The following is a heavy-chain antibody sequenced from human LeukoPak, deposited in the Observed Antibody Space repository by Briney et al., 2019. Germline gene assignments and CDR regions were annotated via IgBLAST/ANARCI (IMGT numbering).Heavy chain of an antibody. V-gene: IGHV3-48*01. CDR2: IDARNGIT. D-gene: IGHD6-19*01. Sequence: GGSLRLSCAASGFTFTIFGLDWVRQAPGKGPEWVSYIDARNGITYYADSVQGRFTLSRDNARESVFLQMDSLRVDDTAVYYCARTRGSYSSGWYTVDYWGQGTLVTVSS. CDR3: ARTRGSYSSGWYTVDY. CDR1: GFTFTIFG. J-gene: IGHJ4*02.